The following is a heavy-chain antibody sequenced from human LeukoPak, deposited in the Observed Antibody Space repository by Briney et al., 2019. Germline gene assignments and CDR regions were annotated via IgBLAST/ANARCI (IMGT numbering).Heavy chain of an antibody. V-gene: IGHV3-48*01. J-gene: IGHJ4*02. CDR2: ISSSSSTI. D-gene: IGHD3-10*01. CDR1: GFTFSSYS. CDR3: ARGFVGYYFDY. Sequence: GGSLRLSCAASGFTFSSYSMNWVRQAPGKGLEWVSYISSSSSTIYYADSVKGRFTISGDNAKNSLYLQMNSLRAEDTAVYYCARGFVGYYFDYWGQGTLVTVSS.